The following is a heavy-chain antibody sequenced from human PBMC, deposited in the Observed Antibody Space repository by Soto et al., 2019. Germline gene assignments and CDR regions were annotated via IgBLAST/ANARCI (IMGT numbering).Heavy chain of an antibody. CDR2: ISYDSSEI. J-gene: IGHJ4*01. CDR3: AIARVADSSLDH. V-gene: IGHV3-30*01. CDR1: GFTFSNNA. D-gene: IGHD3-3*01. Sequence: EGSLRLSCVGSGFTFSNNAMHWVRQAPGKGLEWVAFISYDSSEIFYADSAKGRFTISRDNPENTLFLHMNSPRADDTAVYYCAIARVADSSLDHWGQGILVTVSS.